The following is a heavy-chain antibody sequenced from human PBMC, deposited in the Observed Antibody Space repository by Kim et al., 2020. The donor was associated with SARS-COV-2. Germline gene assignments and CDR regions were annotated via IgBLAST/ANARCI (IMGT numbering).Heavy chain of an antibody. CDR2: IGTAGDT. CDR1: GFTFSSYD. CDR3: ARDLFSDYYYYGMDV. J-gene: IGHJ6*02. Sequence: GGSLRLSCAASGFTFSSYDMHWVRQATGKGLEWVSAIGTAGDTYYPGSVKGRFTISRENAKNSLYLQMNSLRAGDTAVYYCARDLFSDYYYYGMDVWGQGTTVTVSS. V-gene: IGHV3-13*04.